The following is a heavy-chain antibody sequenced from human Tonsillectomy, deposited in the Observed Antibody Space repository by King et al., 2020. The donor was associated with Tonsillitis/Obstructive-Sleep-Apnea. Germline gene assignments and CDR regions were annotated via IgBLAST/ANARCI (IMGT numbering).Heavy chain of an antibody. CDR3: AGDSFTIFGVVISAFDI. V-gene: IGHV1-46*01. D-gene: IGHD3-3*01. CDR2: INPSGST. Sequence: QLVQSGAEVKKPGASVKLSCKASGYTFTNYHMHWVRQAPGQGLEWIGIINPSGSTTYAQMFQGRVTMTRDTSTSTGYMELSSLTSEDTAVYYCAGDSFTIFGVVISAFDIWGQGTMVTVSS. J-gene: IGHJ3*02. CDR1: GYTFTNYH.